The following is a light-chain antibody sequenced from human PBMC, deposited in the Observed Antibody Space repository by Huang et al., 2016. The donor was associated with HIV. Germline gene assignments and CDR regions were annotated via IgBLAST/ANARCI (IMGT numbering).Light chain of an antibody. Sequence: DIVMIQSPLSLSVTPGEAASISCRSSQSLLHGNGYNYLEWYLQKPGQSPQLLIYSGSDRAPGVPARFSASGSGTDFSLTISSVEAEEIGIYYCMQSLQTPGTFGQGTRLDIK. CDR3: MQSLQTPGT. CDR2: SGS. V-gene: IGKV2-28*01. CDR1: QSLLHGNGYNY. J-gene: IGKJ5*01.